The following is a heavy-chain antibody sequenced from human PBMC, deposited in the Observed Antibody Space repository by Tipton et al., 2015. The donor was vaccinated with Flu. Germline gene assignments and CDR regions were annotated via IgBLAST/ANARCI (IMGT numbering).Heavy chain of an antibody. CDR1: GGSISSGSYY. V-gene: IGHV4-61*02. Sequence: TLSLTCTVSGGSISSGSYYWSWIRQPAGKGLEWIGRIYTSGSTNYNPSLKSRVTISVDTSKNQFSLKLSSVTAADTAVYYCARGVIYYDSSGPITDAFDIWGQGTMVTASS. J-gene: IGHJ3*02. CDR2: IYTSGST. D-gene: IGHD3-22*01. CDR3: ARGVIYYDSSGPITDAFDI.